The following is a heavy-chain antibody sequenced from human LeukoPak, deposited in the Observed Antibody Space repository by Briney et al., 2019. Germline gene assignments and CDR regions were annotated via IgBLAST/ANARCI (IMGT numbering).Heavy chain of an antibody. J-gene: IGHJ4*02. D-gene: IGHD3-10*01. CDR2: INRSGST. CDR1: GGSFSGDY. CDR3: ARGVGSTEDY. V-gene: IGHV4-34*01. Sequence: SETLSLTCAVYGGSFSGDYWRWVRQPPGKGLEWIAEINRSGSTNYNPSLKSRVTISMETSKKQFSLRLSSVTAADTALYYCARGVGSTEDYWGQGTLVTVYS.